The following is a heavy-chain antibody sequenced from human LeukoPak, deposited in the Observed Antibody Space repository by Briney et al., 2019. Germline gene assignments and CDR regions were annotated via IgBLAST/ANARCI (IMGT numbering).Heavy chain of an antibody. CDR3: ARDAGTNSGWFDP. D-gene: IGHD4-23*01. J-gene: IGHJ5*02. CDR1: GYTFTTYD. V-gene: IGHV1-8*01. CDR2: MNPNSGST. Sequence: ASVKVSCKAPGYTFTTYDLNWVRQTTGQGLEWLGWMNPNSGSTGYAQEFQGRVTLTRDTSISTAYMELSGLNSEDTAVYFCARDAGTNSGWFDPWGQETLVTVSS.